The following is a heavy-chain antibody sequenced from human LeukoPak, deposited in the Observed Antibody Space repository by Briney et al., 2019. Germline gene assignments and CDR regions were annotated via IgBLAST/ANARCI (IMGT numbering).Heavy chain of an antibody. CDR1: GFTFSDHF. J-gene: IGHJ3*01. V-gene: IGHV3-21*01. CDR2: ISSSSSSA. Sequence: NSGGSLRLSCVASGFTFSDHFMNWVRQTPGKGLEWVSSISSSSSSALYADSLRGRFTISRDNAKNSLYLQMNSLRPGDTAVYYCARERYSRSSHDALDLWGQGTMVTVSS. D-gene: IGHD6-6*01. CDR3: ARERYSRSSHDALDL.